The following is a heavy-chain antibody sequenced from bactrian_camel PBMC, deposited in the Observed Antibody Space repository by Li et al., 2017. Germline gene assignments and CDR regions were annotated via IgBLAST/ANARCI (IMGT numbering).Heavy chain of an antibody. CDR2: VREDGTP. CDR1: AYILENCG. Sequence: HVQLVESGGGEVQAGGSLKLSCAGSAYILENCGMVWYRQTKGKEEKLVSVREDGTPVYEDTVKGRFTLSHDRSKNTMYLQMDNLKTEDTGVYYCAALNSTYGGRFGWCKDFRGQGTQVTVS. V-gene: IGHV3S60*01. CDR3: AALNSTYGGRFGWCKDF. J-gene: IGHJ4*01. D-gene: IGHD2*01.